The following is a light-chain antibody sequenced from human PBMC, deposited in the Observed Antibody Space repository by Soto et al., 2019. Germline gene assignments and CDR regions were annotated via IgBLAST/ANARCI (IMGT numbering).Light chain of an antibody. V-gene: IGKV1-5*01. CDR1: QNIGSW. Sequence: DIQMTQSPSTLSASVGDRVTITCRASQNIGSWLAWYQQKPGKAPKSLIYAASSLQSGVPSRFSGSGSGTEFTLTISNLQPDDFATYYCQQYENYWTFGQGTKVDIK. CDR3: QQYENYWT. J-gene: IGKJ1*01. CDR2: AAS.